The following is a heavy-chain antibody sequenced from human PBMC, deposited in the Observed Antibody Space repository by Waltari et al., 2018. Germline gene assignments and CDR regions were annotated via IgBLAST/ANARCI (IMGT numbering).Heavy chain of an antibody. CDR3: ASRCSSTSCYVAGGAYGMDV. CDR1: GGTFSNYA. D-gene: IGHD2-2*01. J-gene: IGHJ6*02. CDR2: IIPIFGTA. Sequence: QVQLVQSGAEGKKPGSSVRVSCKTSGGTFSNYAIRWVRQASGHGHEWMGRIIPIFGTANSAQKFQGSVTITADKSTSTAYMELSSLRSEDTAVYYCASRCSSTSCYVAGGAYGMDVWGQGTTVTVSS. V-gene: IGHV1-69*06.